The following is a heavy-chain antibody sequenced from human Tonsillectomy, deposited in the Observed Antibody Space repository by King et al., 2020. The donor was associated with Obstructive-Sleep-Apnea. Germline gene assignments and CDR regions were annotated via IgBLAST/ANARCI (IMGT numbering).Heavy chain of an antibody. Sequence: VQLQQWGAGLLKPSETLSLTCAVYGGSFSDYYWSWIRQPPGKGLEWIGEINHSGNTNYNPSLKSRVTISVNTSKNQFSLKLSSVTAADTAMYYCAKGSSSWYPDYFDYWGQGTLVTVPS. J-gene: IGHJ4*02. D-gene: IGHD6-13*01. V-gene: IGHV4-34*01. CDR1: GGSFSDYY. CDR2: INHSGNT. CDR3: AKGSSSWYPDYFDY.